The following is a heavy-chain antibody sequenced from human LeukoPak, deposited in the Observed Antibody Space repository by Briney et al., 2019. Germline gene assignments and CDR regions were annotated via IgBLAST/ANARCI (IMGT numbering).Heavy chain of an antibody. D-gene: IGHD2-15*01. Sequence: PGRSLRLSCAASGFTFSSYAMHWVRQAPGKGLEWVAVISYDGSNKYYADSVKGRFTISRDNSKNTLYLQMNSLRAEDTAVYYCAKVSTPCVVNYMDYWGQGTTVTVSS. CDR3: AKVSTPCVVNYMDY. CDR2: ISYDGSNK. V-gene: IGHV3-30-3*01. J-gene: IGHJ4*02. CDR1: GFTFSSYA.